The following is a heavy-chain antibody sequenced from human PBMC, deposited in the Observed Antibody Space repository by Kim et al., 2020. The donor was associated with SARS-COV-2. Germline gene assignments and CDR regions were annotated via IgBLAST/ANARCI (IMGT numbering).Heavy chain of an antibody. CDR3: TRRVVAAAGYYYYYGMDV. J-gene: IGHJ6*02. CDR1: GFTFSGSA. D-gene: IGHD6-13*01. CDR2: IRRKANSYAT. V-gene: IGHV3-73*01. Sequence: GGSLRLSCAASGFTFSGSAMHWVRQASGKGLEWVGRIRRKANSYATAYAASVKGRFTISRDDSKNTAYLQMNSLKTEDTAVYYCTRRVVAAAGYYYYYGMDVWGQGTTVTVSS.